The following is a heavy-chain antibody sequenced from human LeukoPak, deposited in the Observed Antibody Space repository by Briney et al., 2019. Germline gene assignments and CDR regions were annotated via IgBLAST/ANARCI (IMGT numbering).Heavy chain of an antibody. CDR1: GFTFDDYA. J-gene: IGHJ4*02. D-gene: IGHD2-15*01. CDR2: ISWNSGSI. CDR3: AKGLGYCSGGSCYPDY. V-gene: IGHV3-9*01. Sequence: GRSLRLSCAASGFTFDDYAMHWVRQAPGKGLEWVSGISWNSGSIGYADSVKGRFTISRDNAKNSLYLQMNSLRAEDTALYYCAKGLGYCSGGSCYPDYWSQGTLVTVSS.